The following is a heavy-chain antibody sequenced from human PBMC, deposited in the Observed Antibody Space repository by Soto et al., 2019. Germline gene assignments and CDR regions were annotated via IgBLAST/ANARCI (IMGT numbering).Heavy chain of an antibody. CDR2: ISSSSSTI. Sequence: GGSLRLSCAASGFTFSSYTMNWVRQAPGKGLEWVSYISSSSSTIYYADSVKGRFTISRDNAKNSLFLLMNNLRAEDTAVYYCARGGSFISTSCPCRSWFDSWGQGSLVPVSS. V-gene: IGHV3-48*04. CDR1: GFTFSSYT. D-gene: IGHD2-2*01. CDR3: ARGGSFISTSCPCRSWFDS. J-gene: IGHJ5*01.